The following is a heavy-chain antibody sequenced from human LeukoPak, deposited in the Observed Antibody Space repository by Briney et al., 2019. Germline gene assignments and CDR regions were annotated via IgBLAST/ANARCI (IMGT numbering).Heavy chain of an antibody. CDR3: ARHQEAHYYGSGSPVWFDP. CDR1: GGSISSSSYY. D-gene: IGHD3-10*01. V-gene: IGHV4-39*01. CDR2: IYYSGST. Sequence: PSETLSLTCTVSGGSISSSSYYWGWIRQPPGKGLEWIGSIYYSGSTYYNPSPKSRVTISVDTSKNQFSLKLSSVTAADTAVYYCARHQEAHYYGSGSPVWFDPWGQGTLVTVSS. J-gene: IGHJ5*02.